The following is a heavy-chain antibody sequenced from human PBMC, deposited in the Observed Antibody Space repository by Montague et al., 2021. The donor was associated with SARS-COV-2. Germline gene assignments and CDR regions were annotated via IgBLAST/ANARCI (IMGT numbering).Heavy chain of an antibody. Sequence: SETLSLTCTVSGGSISSSSYYWGWVRQPPGKGLEWIGSIYYSGSTYYNPSLKSRVTISVDTSKNQFSLKLSSVTAADTAVYYCARWKLYCIGGSCYSNRFDIWGQGTMVTVSS. CDR2: IYYSGST. J-gene: IGHJ3*02. D-gene: IGHD2-15*01. V-gene: IGHV4-39*01. CDR1: GGSISSSSYY. CDR3: ARWKLYCIGGSCYSNRFDI.